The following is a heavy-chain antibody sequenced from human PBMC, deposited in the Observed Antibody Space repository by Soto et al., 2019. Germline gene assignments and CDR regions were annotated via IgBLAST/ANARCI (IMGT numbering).Heavy chain of an antibody. CDR2: IIPILGIA. CDR3: ARVLLVKHYYYGMDV. J-gene: IGHJ6*02. V-gene: IGHV1-69*02. D-gene: IGHD2-8*02. CDR1: GGTFSSYT. Sequence: QVQLVQSGAEVKKPGSSVKVSCKASGGTFSSYTISWVRQAPGQGLEWMGRIIPILGIANYAQKFQGRATINADKSTSTAYRELSILRSEDTAVYYCARVLLVKHYYYGMDVWGQGTTVTVSS.